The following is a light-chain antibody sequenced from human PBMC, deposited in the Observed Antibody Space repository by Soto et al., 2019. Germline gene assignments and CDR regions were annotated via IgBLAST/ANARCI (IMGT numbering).Light chain of an antibody. CDR2: DTS. J-gene: IGKJ1*01. CDR1: QSVGGSS. V-gene: IGKV3-20*01. Sequence: EIVMTQSPGTLSLSPGERATLSCRASQSVGGSSLAWYQQRPGQAPRLLIHDTSNRATGIPDRFSGSGSGTDFTLTISRLEPEDFAVYYCQQYHNSPRTFGQGTKVDIK. CDR3: QQYHNSPRT.